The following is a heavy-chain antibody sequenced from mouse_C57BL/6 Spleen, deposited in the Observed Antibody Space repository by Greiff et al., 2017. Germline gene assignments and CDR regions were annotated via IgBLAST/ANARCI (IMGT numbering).Heavy chain of an antibody. V-gene: IGHV1-4*01. J-gene: IGHJ4*01. CDR2: INPSSGYT. CDR1: GYTFTSYT. D-gene: IGHD4-1*01. CDR3: ARGATGTSAMDY. Sequence: QVQLQQSGAELARPGASVQMSCKASGYTFTSYTMHWVKQRPGQGLEWIGYINPSSGYTKYKQKFKDKATLTADKSSSTAYMQLSSLTSEDSAVYYCARGATGTSAMDYWGQGTSVTVSS.